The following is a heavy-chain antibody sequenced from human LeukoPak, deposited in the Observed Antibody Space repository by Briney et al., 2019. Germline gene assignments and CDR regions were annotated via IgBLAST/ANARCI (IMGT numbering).Heavy chain of an antibody. J-gene: IGHJ6*02. CDR2: ISGSGSNT. D-gene: IGHD3-22*01. CDR3: AKESAGDYYDSSAPFGMDV. CDR1: GFTFSSYA. Sequence: GGSLRLSCAASGFTFSSYAMSWVRQAPGKGLEWVSAISGSGSNTYYADSVKGRFTISRDNSKSTLSLQMNSLRAEDTAVYYCAKESAGDYYDSSAPFGMDVWGQGTTVTVSS. V-gene: IGHV3-23*01.